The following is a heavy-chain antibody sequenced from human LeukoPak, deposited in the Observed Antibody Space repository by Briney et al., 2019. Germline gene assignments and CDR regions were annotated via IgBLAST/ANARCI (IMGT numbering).Heavy chain of an antibody. J-gene: IGHJ3*02. CDR1: GFTFSRYW. CDR3: ARSSGYDFDM. Sequence: GGSLRLSCAASGFTFSRYWMSWVRQAPGKGLEWVANIKQDGSEKYYVDSVKGRFTISRDNAKNSLYLQMNSLRAEDTAVYYCARSSGYDFDMWGQGTMVTVSS. V-gene: IGHV3-7*01. D-gene: IGHD3-22*01. CDR2: IKQDGSEK.